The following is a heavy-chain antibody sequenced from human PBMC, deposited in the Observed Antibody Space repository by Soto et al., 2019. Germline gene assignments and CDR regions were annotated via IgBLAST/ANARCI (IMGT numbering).Heavy chain of an antibody. Sequence: QVQLQESGPGLVKPSATLSLTCTVSGVSINNYYWNWIRQPPGKGLEWIGYIYYSGATTYNPSLKSRVTISVDTSKNQVSLSLNSVTAADTTVYFCARTSRGLYSFDFWGQGTLVTVSS. CDR1: GVSINNYY. J-gene: IGHJ4*02. CDR3: ARTSRGLYSFDF. V-gene: IGHV4-59*01. CDR2: IYYSGAT. D-gene: IGHD2-15*01.